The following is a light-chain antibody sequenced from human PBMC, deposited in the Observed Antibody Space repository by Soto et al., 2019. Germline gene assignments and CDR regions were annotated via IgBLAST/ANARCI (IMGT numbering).Light chain of an antibody. Sequence: QSALTQSPSASGTPGQRVTISCSGSSSNIGENTVNWYQQLPGAAPKVLIYRDDQRPSGVPDRFSGSKSGTSASLAISGLQSEDESVFFCAAWDDSLDAWVFGGGTKLTVL. CDR3: AAWDDSLDAWV. CDR2: RDD. V-gene: IGLV1-44*01. J-gene: IGLJ3*02. CDR1: SSNIGENT.